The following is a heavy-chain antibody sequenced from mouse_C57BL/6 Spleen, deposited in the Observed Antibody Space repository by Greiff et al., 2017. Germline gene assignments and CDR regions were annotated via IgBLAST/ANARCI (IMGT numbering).Heavy chain of an antibody. V-gene: IGHV1-54*01. Sequence: VQLQQSGAELVRPGTSVKVSCKASGYAFTNYLIEWVKQRPGQGLEWIGVINPGSGGTNYNEKFKGKATLTADKSSSTAYMQLSSLTSEDSAVYFCARSDYYGSSFFDDWGQGTTLTVSS. CDR1: GYAFTNYL. J-gene: IGHJ2*01. CDR3: ARSDYYGSSFFDD. CDR2: INPGSGGT. D-gene: IGHD1-1*01.